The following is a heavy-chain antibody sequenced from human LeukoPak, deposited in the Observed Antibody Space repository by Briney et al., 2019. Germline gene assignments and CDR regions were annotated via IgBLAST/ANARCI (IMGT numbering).Heavy chain of an antibody. CDR3: ARVSGYSYGYETYYYYYGMDV. Sequence: SETLSLTCTVSGGSISSGGYYWSWIRQHPGKGLEWIGYIYYSGSTYYNPSLKSRVTISVDTSKNQFSLKLSSVTAADTAVYYCARVSGYSYGYETYYYYYGMDVWGQGTTVTVSS. V-gene: IGHV4-31*03. D-gene: IGHD5-18*01. CDR1: GGSISSGGYY. CDR2: IYYSGST. J-gene: IGHJ6*02.